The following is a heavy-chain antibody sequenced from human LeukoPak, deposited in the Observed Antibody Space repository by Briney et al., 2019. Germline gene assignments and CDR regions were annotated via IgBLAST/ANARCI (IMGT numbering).Heavy chain of an antibody. D-gene: IGHD5-18*01. CDR3: ASEPRPDTAMVTPNGSY. Sequence: GGSLRLSCAASGFTFDDYAMHWVRQAPGKGLEWVSLISGDGGSTYYADSVKGRFTISRDNSKNSLYLQMNSLRTEDSALYYCASEPRPDTAMVTPNGSYWGQGTLVTVSS. J-gene: IGHJ4*02. CDR1: GFTFDDYA. CDR2: ISGDGGST. V-gene: IGHV3-43*02.